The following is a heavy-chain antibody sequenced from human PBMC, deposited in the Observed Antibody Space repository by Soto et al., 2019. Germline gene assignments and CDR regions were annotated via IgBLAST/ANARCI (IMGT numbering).Heavy chain of an antibody. D-gene: IGHD3-22*01. Sequence: GGSLRLSCAASGFTFSNAWMSWVRQAPGKGLEWVGRIKSKTDGGTTDYAAPVKGRFTISRDDSKNTLYMQMNSLKTEDTAVYYCTTVLPYYYDSSVGLGYYYYGMDVWGQGTTVTVSS. CDR3: TTVLPYYYDSSVGLGYYYYGMDV. CDR1: GFTFSNAW. CDR2: IKSKTDGGTT. V-gene: IGHV3-15*01. J-gene: IGHJ6*02.